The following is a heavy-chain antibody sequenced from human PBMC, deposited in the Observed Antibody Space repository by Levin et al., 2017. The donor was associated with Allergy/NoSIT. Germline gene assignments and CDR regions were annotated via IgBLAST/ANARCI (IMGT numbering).Heavy chain of an antibody. Sequence: GESLKISCAASGFTFSSYGMHWVRQAPGKGLEWVAVIWYDGSNKYYADSVTGRFTLSRDNSKHTLYLQMNSLRAEDTAVYNCARGGDSSGWGLEIDYWGQGTLVTVSS. CDR1: GFTFSSYG. CDR2: IWYDGSNK. J-gene: IGHJ4*02. D-gene: IGHD6-19*01. CDR3: ARGGDSSGWGLEIDY. V-gene: IGHV3-33*01.